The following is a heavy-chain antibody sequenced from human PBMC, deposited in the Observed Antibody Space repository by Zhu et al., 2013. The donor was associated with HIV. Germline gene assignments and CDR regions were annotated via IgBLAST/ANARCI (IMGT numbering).Heavy chain of an antibody. CDR2: INPKNGDT. J-gene: IGHJ6*03. CDR3: ARDPSTRYYTDI. Sequence: QVQLVQSGTEMKRPGASMKVSCKPLGYRFTAYYIHWVRQAPGKGIEWMGYINPKNGDTKLAQTFRDRISVTRDTSINTVYMELRSLTSDDTAVYYCARDPSTRYYTDIWGKGTTVIVSS. D-gene: IGHD3-9*01. CDR1: GYRFTAYY. V-gene: IGHV1-2*02.